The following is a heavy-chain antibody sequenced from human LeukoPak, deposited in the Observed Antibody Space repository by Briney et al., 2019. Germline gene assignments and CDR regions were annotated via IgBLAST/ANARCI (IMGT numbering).Heavy chain of an antibody. CDR2: INSDGSWT. Sequence: GGSLRLSCAASGFTFTTYVMSWVRQAPGKGLVWVSHINSDGSWTSYADSVKGRFTISKDNAKNTVYLQMNSLTAEDTAVYYCARERPGAYPEHWGQGTLVTVSS. D-gene: IGHD7-27*01. J-gene: IGHJ1*01. V-gene: IGHV3-74*01. CDR1: GFTFTTYV. CDR3: ARERPGAYPEH.